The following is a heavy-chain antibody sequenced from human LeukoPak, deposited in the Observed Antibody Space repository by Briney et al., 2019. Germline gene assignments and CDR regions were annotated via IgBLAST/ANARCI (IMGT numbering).Heavy chain of an antibody. CDR3: AREVGYCSGGSCYRYFDY. V-gene: IGHV3-48*01. D-gene: IGHD2-15*01. CDR2: ISSSSSTI. Sequence: GGSLRLSCAASGLTFSSYSMNWVRQAPGKGLEWVPYISSSSSTIYYADSVKGRFTISRDNAKNSLYLQMNSLRAEDTAVYYCAREVGYCSGGSCYRYFDYWGRGTLVTVSS. CDR1: GLTFSSYS. J-gene: IGHJ4*02.